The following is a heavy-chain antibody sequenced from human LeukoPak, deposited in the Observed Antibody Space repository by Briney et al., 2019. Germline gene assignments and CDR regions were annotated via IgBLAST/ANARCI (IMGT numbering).Heavy chain of an antibody. CDR1: GCTFSSSW. Sequence: PGGSLRLSCAASGCTFSSSWMSWVRQTPARGLEWVANIKQDGSEKYYVDSVKGRFTISRDNAKNSLYLQMNSLRAEDTAVYYCARGQWLALGYMDVWGKGTTVTVSS. CDR3: ARGQWLALGYMDV. D-gene: IGHD6-19*01. J-gene: IGHJ6*03. V-gene: IGHV3-7*01. CDR2: IKQDGSEK.